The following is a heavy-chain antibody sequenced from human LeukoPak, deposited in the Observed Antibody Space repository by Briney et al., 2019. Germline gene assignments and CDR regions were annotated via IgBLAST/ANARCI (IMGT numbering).Heavy chain of an antibody. Sequence: ETLSLTSADYGESFSGYYSCWIREPPGKGRGWGGEINHSGRTNYTPSLKGRVTISVDTSKNQFSLKLSSVTAADTAVYYCASQYCSGGSCYFGYWGQGTLVTVSS. CDR2: INHSGRT. CDR3: ASQYCSGGSCYFGY. V-gene: IGHV4-34*01. D-gene: IGHD2-15*01. J-gene: IGHJ4*02. CDR1: GESFSGYY.